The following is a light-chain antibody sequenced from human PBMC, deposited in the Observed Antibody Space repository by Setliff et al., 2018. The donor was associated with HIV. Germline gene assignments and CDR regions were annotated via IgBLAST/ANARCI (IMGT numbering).Light chain of an antibody. CDR1: IGNYDI. V-gene: IGLV2-23*02. CDR3: CSFANSYV. CDR2: EVN. Sequence: QSVLAQPASVSGSPGQSIAISCTGTIGNYDIVSWYQHHPGKAPKLMIYEVNKRPSGVSDRFSGSKSGNTAALTISGLQPEDEADYYCCSFANSYVFGTGTKV. J-gene: IGLJ1*01.